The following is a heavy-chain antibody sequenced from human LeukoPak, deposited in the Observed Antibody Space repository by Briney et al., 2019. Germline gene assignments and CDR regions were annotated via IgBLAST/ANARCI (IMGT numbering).Heavy chain of an antibody. D-gene: IGHD3-3*01. CDR3: AIQRITIFGVVTEGFDP. CDR1: GGSISSSSYY. Sequence: SETLSLTCTVSGGSISSSSYYWGWIRQPPGKGLEWIGSIYYSGSTYYNPSLKSRVTVSVDTSKNHCSLKLSSVTAADTAVYYCAIQRITIFGVVTEGFDPWGQGTLVTVSS. CDR2: IYYSGST. V-gene: IGHV4-39*02. J-gene: IGHJ5*02.